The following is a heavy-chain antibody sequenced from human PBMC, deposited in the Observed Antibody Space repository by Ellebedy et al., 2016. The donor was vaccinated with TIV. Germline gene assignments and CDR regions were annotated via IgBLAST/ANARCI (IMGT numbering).Heavy chain of an antibody. J-gene: IGHJ6*03. D-gene: IGHD2-8*01. Sequence: ASVKVSCKASGGTFSSYAISWVRQAPGQGLEWMGGIIPILGIANYAQKFQGRVTITADESTSTAYMELSSLRSEDTAVYYCARSDPVYPIYYYYMDVWGKGTTVTVSS. V-gene: IGHV1-69*10. CDR3: ARSDPVYPIYYYYMDV. CDR2: IIPILGIA. CDR1: GGTFSSYA.